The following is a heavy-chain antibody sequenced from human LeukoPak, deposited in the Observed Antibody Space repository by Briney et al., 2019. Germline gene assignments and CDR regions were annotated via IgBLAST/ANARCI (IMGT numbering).Heavy chain of an antibody. CDR2: IWYDGSNK. D-gene: IGHD3-10*01. Sequence: GGSLRLSCAASGFIFSHYGMHWVRQAPGKGLEWVAVIWYDGSNKYYADSVKGRFTISRDNSKNTLYLQMNSLRAEDTAVYYCARCMVRSLDYWGQGTLVTVSS. CDR1: GFIFSHYG. CDR3: ARCMVRSLDY. J-gene: IGHJ4*02. V-gene: IGHV3-33*01.